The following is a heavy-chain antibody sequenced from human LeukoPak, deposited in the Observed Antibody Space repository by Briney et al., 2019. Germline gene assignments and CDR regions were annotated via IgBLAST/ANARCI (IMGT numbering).Heavy chain of an antibody. Sequence: SETLSLTCTVSGGSISSYYWSWIRQPAGKGLEWIGRIYTSGSTNYNPSLKSRVTMSVDTSENQFSLKLSSVTAADTAVYYCARDRRANWGSGAFDIWGQGTMVTVSS. CDR2: IYTSGST. CDR1: GGSISSYY. CDR3: ARDRRANWGSGAFDI. V-gene: IGHV4-4*07. J-gene: IGHJ3*02. D-gene: IGHD7-27*01.